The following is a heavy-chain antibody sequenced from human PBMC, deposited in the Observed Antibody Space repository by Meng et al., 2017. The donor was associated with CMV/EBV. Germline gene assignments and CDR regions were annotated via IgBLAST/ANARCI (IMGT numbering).Heavy chain of an antibody. CDR3: AGPQPAYYDSSAPKS. Sequence: GESLKISCAASGFTFSSYSMNWVRQAPGKGLEWVSSISSSSSYIYYADSVEGRFTISRDNAKNSLYLQMNSLRAEDTAVYYCAGPQPAYYDSSAPKSWGQGTLVTVSS. J-gene: IGHJ5*02. CDR1: GFTFSSYS. D-gene: IGHD3-22*01. V-gene: IGHV3-21*01. CDR2: ISSSSSYI.